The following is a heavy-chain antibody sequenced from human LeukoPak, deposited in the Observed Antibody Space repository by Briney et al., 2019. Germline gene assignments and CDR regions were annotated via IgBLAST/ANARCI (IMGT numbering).Heavy chain of an antibody. CDR3: AKAKTAGTSRYYYHGMDV. CDR1: EFTFSSYA. V-gene: IGHV3-23*01. D-gene: IGHD6-13*01. J-gene: IGHJ6*02. CDR2: ISASGGST. Sequence: PGGSLRLSCAASEFTFSSYAMTWVRQAPGKGLEWVSAISASGGSTYYADSVKGRFTISRDNSKNTLYLQMNSLRAEDTAVYCCAKAKTAGTSRYYYHGMDVWGQGTTVTVSS.